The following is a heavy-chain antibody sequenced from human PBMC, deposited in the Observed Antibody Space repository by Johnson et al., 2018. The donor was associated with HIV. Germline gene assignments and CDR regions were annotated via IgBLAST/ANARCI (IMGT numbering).Heavy chain of an antibody. Sequence: VQLVETGGGLIQPGGSLRVSCAASGFTVSSNYMSWVRQAPGKGLEWVPGFSSGDSTYYADSVKGRIIISRDNSKITLYLQMNSLRVEDTAVYYCASGAYSSSLTFDIWGQGTMVTVSS. V-gene: IGHV3-53*02. J-gene: IGHJ3*02. D-gene: IGHD6-6*01. CDR2: FSSGDST. CDR1: GFTVSSNY. CDR3: ASGAYSSSLTFDI.